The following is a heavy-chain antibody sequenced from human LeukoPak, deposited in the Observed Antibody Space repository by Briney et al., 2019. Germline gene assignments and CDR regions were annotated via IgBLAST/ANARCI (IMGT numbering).Heavy chain of an antibody. CDR2: INPNSGGT. Sequence: GASVKVSCKASGYTFTGYYMHWVRQAPGQGLEWMGWINPNSGGTNYAQKFQGRVTMTRDTSISTAYMELSRLRSDDTAVYYCARDRGSDRAVGGYYYYYMDVWGKGTTVTVSS. CDR1: GYTFTGYY. V-gene: IGHV1-2*02. CDR3: ARDRGSDRAVGGYYYYYMDV. J-gene: IGHJ6*03. D-gene: IGHD6-19*01.